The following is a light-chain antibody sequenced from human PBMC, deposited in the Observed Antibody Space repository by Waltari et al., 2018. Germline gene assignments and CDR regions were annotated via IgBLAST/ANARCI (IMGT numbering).Light chain of an antibody. CDR2: GND. V-gene: IGLV1-44*01. Sequence: QSVLTQPPSVSGTPGQRVTISCSGSSSNIGTNTGDWYQALPGTAPKLPIHGNDKRPAGVPDRFSGSKSGTSGSLAISGLQPEDETDYYCAAWDESLKGWVFGGGTRLTVL. J-gene: IGLJ2*01. CDR1: SSNIGTNT. CDR3: AAWDESLKGWV.